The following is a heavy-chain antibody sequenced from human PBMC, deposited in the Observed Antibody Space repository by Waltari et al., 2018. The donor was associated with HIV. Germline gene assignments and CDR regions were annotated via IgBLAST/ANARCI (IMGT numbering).Heavy chain of an antibody. CDR2: INLVAAKK. CDR3: ARGDQWGIFLDSYYGLDV. D-gene: IGHD1-26*01. Sequence: EALLVESGGGVVKPGGSLRLSCEASKFWFSRYWMVWVRQASGKGMERVANINLVAAKKKYAEYVKGRFTVSRENGKYSVFLEMNRLRVQDTAVYFCARGDQWGIFLDSYYGLDVWGRGTTVIVSS. CDR1: KFWFSRYW. V-gene: IGHV3-7*01. J-gene: IGHJ6*02.